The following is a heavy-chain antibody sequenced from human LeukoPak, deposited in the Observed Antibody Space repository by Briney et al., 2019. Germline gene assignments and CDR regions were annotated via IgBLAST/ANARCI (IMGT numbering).Heavy chain of an antibody. V-gene: IGHV3-74*01. Sequence: GGSLRLSCAASGFTFSSYWMHWVRQAPGKGLVWVSRIYSDGSSTNYADSVKGRFTISRDNSKNTLYLQMNSLRPEDTAVYYCARALDGSGSRSFDYWGQGTLVTVSS. CDR2: IYSDGSST. J-gene: IGHJ4*02. CDR1: GFTFSSYW. D-gene: IGHD3-10*01. CDR3: ARALDGSGSRSFDY.